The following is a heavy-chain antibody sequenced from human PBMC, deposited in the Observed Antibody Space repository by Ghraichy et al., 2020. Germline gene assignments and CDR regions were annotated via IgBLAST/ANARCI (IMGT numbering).Heavy chain of an antibody. V-gene: IGHV4-34*01. CDR1: GGSFSGYY. CDR3: ARGRRGRGAFDI. J-gene: IGHJ3*02. Sequence: SQTLSLTCAVYGGSFSGYYWSWIRQPPGKGLEWIGEINHSGSTNYNPSLKSRVTISVDTSKNQFSLKLSSVTAADTAVYYCARGRRGRGAFDIWGQGTMVTVSS. D-gene: IGHD1-14*01. CDR2: INHSGST.